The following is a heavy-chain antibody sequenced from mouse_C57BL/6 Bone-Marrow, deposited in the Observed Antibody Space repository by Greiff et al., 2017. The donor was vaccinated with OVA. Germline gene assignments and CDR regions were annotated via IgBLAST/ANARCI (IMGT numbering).Heavy chain of an antibody. CDR3: ARHPYGSGFDY. V-gene: IGHV5-6*02. Sequence: DVMLVESGGDLVKPGGSLKLSCAASGFTFSSYGMSWVRQTPDKRLEWVATISSGGSYTYYPDSVKGRFTISRDNAKNTLYLQMSSLKSEDTAMYYCARHPYGSGFDYWGQGTTLTVSS. J-gene: IGHJ2*01. D-gene: IGHD1-1*01. CDR2: ISSGGSYT. CDR1: GFTFSSYG.